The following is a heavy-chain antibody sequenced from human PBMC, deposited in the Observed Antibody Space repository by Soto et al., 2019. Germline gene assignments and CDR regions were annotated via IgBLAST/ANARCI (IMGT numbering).Heavy chain of an antibody. D-gene: IGHD2-2*01. J-gene: IGHJ4*02. V-gene: IGHV3-21*01. CDR1: GFTFSSYS. Sequence: GGSLRLSCAASGFTFSSYSMNWVRQAPGKGLEWVSSISSSSSYIYYADSVKGRFTISRDNAKNSLYLQMNSLRAEDTAVYYCARDFGGIVVVPAAMFDYWGQGTLVTVSS. CDR2: ISSSSSYI. CDR3: ARDFGGIVVVPAAMFDY.